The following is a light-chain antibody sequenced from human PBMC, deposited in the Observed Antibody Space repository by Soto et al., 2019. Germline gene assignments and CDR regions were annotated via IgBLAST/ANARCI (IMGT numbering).Light chain of an antibody. V-gene: IGKV1-9*01. CDR1: QGISSY. CDR3: QQLNSYPRT. CDR2: AAS. J-gene: IGKJ4*01. Sequence: DIQLTQSPSFLSASVGDRVTITCRASQGISSYLAWYQQKPGNDPKLLIYAASTLQSGVPSRFSGSGSGTEFTLTISSLQPEDFATYYCQQLNSYPRTFGGGTKVEIK.